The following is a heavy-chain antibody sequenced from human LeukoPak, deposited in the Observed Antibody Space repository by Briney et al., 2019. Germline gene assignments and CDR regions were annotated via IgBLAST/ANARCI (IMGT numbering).Heavy chain of an antibody. CDR2: INPNSGGT. CDR1: GYTFTGYY. V-gene: IGHV1-2*02. D-gene: IGHD3-3*01. Sequence: VASVKVSCKSSGYTFTGYYMHWVRQAPGQGLEWMGWINPNSGGTNYAQKFQGRVTMTRDTSISTAYMELSRLRSDDTAVYYCARTKARITIFGVVIPTDDAFDIWGQGTMVTVSS. CDR3: ARTKARITIFGVVIPTDDAFDI. J-gene: IGHJ3*02.